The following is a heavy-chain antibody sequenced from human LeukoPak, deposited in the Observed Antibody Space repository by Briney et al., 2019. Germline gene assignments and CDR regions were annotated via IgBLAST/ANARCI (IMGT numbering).Heavy chain of an antibody. V-gene: IGHV3-49*03. D-gene: IGHD4/OR15-4a*01. CDR2: IRSKAYGGTT. CDR3: TRGLGYGGNPDSDAFDI. Sequence: GGSLRLSCTASGFTFGDYAMSWFRQAPGKGLEWVGFIRSKAYGGTTEYAASVKGRFTISRDDSKSIAYLQMNSPKTEDTAVYYCTRGLGYGGNPDSDAFDIWGQGTMVTVSS. J-gene: IGHJ3*02. CDR1: GFTFGDYA.